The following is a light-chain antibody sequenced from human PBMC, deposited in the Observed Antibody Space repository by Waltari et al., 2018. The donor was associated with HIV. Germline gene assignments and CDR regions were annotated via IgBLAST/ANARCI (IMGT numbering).Light chain of an antibody. V-gene: IGKV4-1*01. CDR2: WAS. CDR3: QQYFSTPWT. J-gene: IGKJ1*01. CDR1: RNIFYRSFNRNY. Sequence: DIVMTQSPDSLAVSLGGRATINCKSSRNIFYRSFNRNYLSWYQQKPGQPPNLVIYWASTRESGVPDRFSGSGSETNFTLTISSLQAEDAAVYYCQQYFSTPWTFGQGTTVEVK.